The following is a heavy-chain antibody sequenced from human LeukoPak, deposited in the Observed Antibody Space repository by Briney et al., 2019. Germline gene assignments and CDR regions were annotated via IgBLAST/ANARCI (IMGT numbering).Heavy chain of an antibody. CDR3: AKWGLISQGPLHDDY. D-gene: IGHD3-16*01. CDR1: GFTFSSYA. Sequence: PGGSLRLSCAASGFTFSSYAMSWVRQAPGKGLEWVSAISGNGGSTYYADSVKGRFTISRDNSKNTLYLQMNSLRAEDTAVYYCAKWGLISQGPLHDDYWGQGTLVTVSS. V-gene: IGHV3-23*01. J-gene: IGHJ4*02. CDR2: ISGNGGST.